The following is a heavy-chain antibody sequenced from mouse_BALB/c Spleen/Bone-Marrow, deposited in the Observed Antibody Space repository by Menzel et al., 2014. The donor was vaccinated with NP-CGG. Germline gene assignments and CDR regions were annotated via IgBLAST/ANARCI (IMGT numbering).Heavy chain of an antibody. J-gene: IGHJ2*01. CDR2: ISRGSGTI. V-gene: IGHV5-17*02. D-gene: IGHD4-1*01. CDR3: TRGGNWEDFDY. CDR1: GFTFSGFG. Sequence: EVQRVESGGGLVQPGGSRKLSCAASGFTFSGFGMHWVRQAPGKGLEWVAYISRGSGTIFYANTVKGRVTISRDKPKNTLFLQMTSRRPEDTAIYYCTRGGNWEDFDYWGQGTTLTVSS.